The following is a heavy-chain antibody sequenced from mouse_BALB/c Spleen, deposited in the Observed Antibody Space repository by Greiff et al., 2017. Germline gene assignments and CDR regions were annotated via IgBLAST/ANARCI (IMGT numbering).Heavy chain of an antibody. Sequence: QVQLHQSGAELVRPGVSVKISCKGSGYTFTDYAMHWVKQSHAKSLEWIGVISTYYGDASYNQKFKGKATMTVDKSSSTAYMELARLTSEDSAIYYCARGGYDEAMDYWGQGTSVTVSS. CDR1: GYTFTDYA. CDR2: ISTYYGDA. D-gene: IGHD2-2*01. CDR3: ARGGYDEAMDY. V-gene: IGHV1S137*01. J-gene: IGHJ4*01.